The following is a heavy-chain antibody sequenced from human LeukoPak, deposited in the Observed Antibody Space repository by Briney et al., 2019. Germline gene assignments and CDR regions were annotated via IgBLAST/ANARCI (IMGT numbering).Heavy chain of an antibody. V-gene: IGHV3-30-3*01. J-gene: IGHJ3*01. Sequence: PGGSLRLSCAASGITFSSYAMHWVRQAPGKGLKWVAVISYDGSNKYYADFVKGRFTISRDNSKNTLYLQMNSLRAEDTAVYYCARVVAAGGPRGGFDLWGQGTRVTVSS. CDR1: GITFSSYA. CDR3: ARVVAAGGPRGGFDL. CDR2: ISYDGSNK. D-gene: IGHD6-13*01.